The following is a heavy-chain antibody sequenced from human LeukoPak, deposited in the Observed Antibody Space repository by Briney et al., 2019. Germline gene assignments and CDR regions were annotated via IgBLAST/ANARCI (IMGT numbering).Heavy chain of an antibody. J-gene: IGHJ4*02. CDR2: ISGSGGST. D-gene: IGHD3-10*01. Sequence: PTGGSLRLSCAASGFTFSSYAMSWVRQAPGKGLEWVSAISGSGGSTYYADSVKGRFTISRDNSKNTLYLQMNSLRAEDTAVYYCAMGGRFGESTHFDYWGQGTLVTVSS. V-gene: IGHV3-23*01. CDR1: GFTFSSYA. CDR3: AMGGRFGESTHFDY.